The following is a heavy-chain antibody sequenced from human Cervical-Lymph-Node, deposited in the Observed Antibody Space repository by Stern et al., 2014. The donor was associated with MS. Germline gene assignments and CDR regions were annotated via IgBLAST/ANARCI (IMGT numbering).Heavy chain of an antibody. D-gene: IGHD4-17*01. Sequence: QLQLQESGSGLVKPSQTLSLTCAVSGGSISSGGYSWSWIRQPPGKGLEWIGYIYHSGRTYYNPSLKSRVTISVDRSQNQFSLKLSYVTAADTAVYYCARSSTVTPNAFDIWGQGTMVTVSS. CDR3: ARSSTVTPNAFDI. J-gene: IGHJ3*02. V-gene: IGHV4-30-2*01. CDR1: GGSISSGGYS. CDR2: IYHSGRT.